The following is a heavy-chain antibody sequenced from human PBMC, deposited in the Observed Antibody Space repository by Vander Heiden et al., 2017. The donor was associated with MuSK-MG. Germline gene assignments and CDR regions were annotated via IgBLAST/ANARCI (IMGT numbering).Heavy chain of an antibody. V-gene: IGHV4-39*01. CDR2: IYYSGST. D-gene: IGHD2-2*01. CDR1: GGSISSSSSY. CDR3: ARHVVVPAASSLYYYYMDV. J-gene: IGHJ6*03. Sequence: QLQLQESGPGLVKPSETLSLTCTVSGGSISSSSSYWGWIRQPPGKGLEWIGSIYYSGSTYYNPSLKSRVTISVDTSKNQFSLKLSSVTAADTAVYYCARHVVVPAASSLYYYYMDVWGKGTTVTVSS.